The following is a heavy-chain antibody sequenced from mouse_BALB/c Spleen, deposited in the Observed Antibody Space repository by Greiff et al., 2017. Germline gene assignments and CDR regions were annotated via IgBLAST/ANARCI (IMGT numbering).Heavy chain of an antibody. V-gene: IGHV1S41*01. CDR2: IAPGSGST. Sequence: ELVKPGASVKLSCKASGYTFTSYWINWIKQRPGQGLEWIGRIAPGSGSTYYNEMFKGKATLTVDTSSSTAYIQLSSLSSEDSAVYFCARSYDYAWFAYWGQGTLVTVSA. D-gene: IGHD2-4*01. J-gene: IGHJ3*01. CDR3: ARSYDYAWFAY. CDR1: GYTFTSYW.